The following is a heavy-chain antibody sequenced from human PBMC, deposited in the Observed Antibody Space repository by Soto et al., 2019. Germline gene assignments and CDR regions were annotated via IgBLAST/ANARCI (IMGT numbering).Heavy chain of an antibody. J-gene: IGHJ4*02. CDR1: VFTFSDYY. V-gene: IGHV3-11*01. CDR2: ISSSGSTI. D-gene: IGHD5-12*01. CDR3: ARDVIDGYRFFDY. Sequence: PGGSLRLSCASSVFTFSDYYMSWIRQAPGKGLEWVSYISSSGSTIYYADSVKGRFTISRDNAKNSLYLQMNSLRAEDTAVYYCARDVIDGYRFFDYWGQGTLVTVSS.